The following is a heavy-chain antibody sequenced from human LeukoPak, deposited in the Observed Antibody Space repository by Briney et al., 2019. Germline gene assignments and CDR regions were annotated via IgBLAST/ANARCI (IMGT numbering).Heavy chain of an antibody. J-gene: IGHJ5*02. CDR3: ARDSLSHWFDP. V-gene: IGHV4-31*03. CDR2: IYYSGST. CDR1: GGSISSGGYY. Sequence: SETLSLTCTVSGGSISSGGYYWSWIRQHPGKGLEWIGYIYYSGSTYYNPSLKSRVTISVDTSKNQLSLKLSSVTAADTAVYYCARDSLSHWFDPWGQGTLVTVSS.